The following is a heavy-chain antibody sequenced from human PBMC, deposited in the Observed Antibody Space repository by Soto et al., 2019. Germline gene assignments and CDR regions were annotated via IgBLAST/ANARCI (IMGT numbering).Heavy chain of an antibody. J-gene: IGHJ6*02. CDR1: GGSFSGYY. CDR3: ARVATMVRGVVYYYYGVDV. Sequence: TSETLSLTCDVYGGSFSGYYWSWVLQPPWKGLEWIGEINHSGRTNYNPSLKSRVTISLDTPKNQFSLKLTSVTAADTAVYYCARVATMVRGVVYYYYGVDVWGQGTTVTVSS. D-gene: IGHD3-10*01. CDR2: INHSGRT. V-gene: IGHV4-34*01.